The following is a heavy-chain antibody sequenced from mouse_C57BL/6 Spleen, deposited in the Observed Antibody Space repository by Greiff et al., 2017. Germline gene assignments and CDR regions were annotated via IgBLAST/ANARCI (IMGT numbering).Heavy chain of an antibody. CDR2: ISSGGDYI. Sequence: DVMLVESGEGLVKPGGSLKLSCAASGFTFSSYAMSWVRQTPEKRLEWVAYISSGGDYIYYADTVKGRFTISRDNARNTLYLQMSSLKSEDTAMYYCTREGRGLDYWGQGTTLTVSS. V-gene: IGHV5-9-1*02. CDR3: TREGRGLDY. J-gene: IGHJ2*01. CDR1: GFTFSSYA.